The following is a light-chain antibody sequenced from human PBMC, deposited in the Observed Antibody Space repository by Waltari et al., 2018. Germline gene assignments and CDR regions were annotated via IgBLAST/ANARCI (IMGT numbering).Light chain of an antibody. J-gene: IGKJ1*01. CDR2: AAS. Sequence: IQMTQSPSSLSASVGDRVTITCRASQTISSHLNWYQQKPGKAPNLLIYAASSLHTGVPSRFSGSGSGTDFTLTISSLQPEDFATYYCQQYNSYSRTFGQGTKVEIK. CDR1: QTISSH. CDR3: QQYNSYSRT. V-gene: IGKV1-39*01.